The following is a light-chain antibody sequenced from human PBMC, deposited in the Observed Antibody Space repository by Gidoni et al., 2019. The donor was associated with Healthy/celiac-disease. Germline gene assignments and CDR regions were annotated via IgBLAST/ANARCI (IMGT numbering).Light chain of an antibody. V-gene: IGKV3-20*01. CDR2: GAS. CDR3: QQYGSSAVT. Sequence: EIVLTQSPGTLSLSPGERANLSCRASQSVSSSYLAWYQQKPGQAPRLLIYGASISATGIPYRFSVSGSGTDFTLTISRLEPEDFALYYCQQYGSSAVTFGQGTKVEIK. CDR1: QSVSSSY. J-gene: IGKJ1*01.